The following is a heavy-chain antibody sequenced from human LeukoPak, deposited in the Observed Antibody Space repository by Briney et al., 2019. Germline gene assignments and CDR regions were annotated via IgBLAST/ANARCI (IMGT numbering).Heavy chain of an antibody. CDR3: ARPIAAADTDAFDI. V-gene: IGHV4-59*08. CDR1: GGSISSYY. Sequence: TSETLSLTCTVSGGSISSYYWSLIRQPPGKGLEWIGYIYYSGSTNYNPSLKRRVTISVDTSKNQFSLKLSSVTAADTAVYYCARPIAAADTDAFDIWGQGTMVTVSS. D-gene: IGHD6-13*01. CDR2: IYYSGST. J-gene: IGHJ3*02.